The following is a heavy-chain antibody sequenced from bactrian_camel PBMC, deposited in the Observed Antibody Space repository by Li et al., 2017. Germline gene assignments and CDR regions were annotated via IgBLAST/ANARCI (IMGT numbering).Heavy chain of an antibody. Sequence: HVQLVESGGGSVQAGGSLRLSCAASKYTVDTRSTMAWFRQAPGKEREGVAALQAGGVYTYYADSVKGRFTISRDDADYTVYLELNSLQIEDTAIYYCAKGVYSFVGNQGTQVTVS. CDR2: LQAGGVYT. V-gene: IGHV3S1*01. CDR1: KYTVDTRST. J-gene: IGHJ4*01.